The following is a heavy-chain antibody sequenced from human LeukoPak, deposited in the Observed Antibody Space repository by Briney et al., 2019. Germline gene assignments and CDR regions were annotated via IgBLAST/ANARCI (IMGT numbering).Heavy chain of an antibody. CDR2: IGTAGAT. CDR3: TRATAGFDY. J-gene: IGHJ4*02. CDR1: GFTFSSYD. V-gene: IGHV3-13*01. Sequence: GGSLRLSCAASGFTFSSYDMHWVRQTTGKGLEWVSGIGTAGATFYPGSVKGRFTISRENAKNSLYLQMNNLRAGDTAVYYCTRATAGFDYWGQGTLVTVSS.